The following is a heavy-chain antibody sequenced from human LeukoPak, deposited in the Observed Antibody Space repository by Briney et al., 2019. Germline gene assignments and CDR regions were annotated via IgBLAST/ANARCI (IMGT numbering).Heavy chain of an antibody. D-gene: IGHD1-26*01. J-gene: IGHJ4*02. CDR3: AKDRLIEGELPFSHYFDY. V-gene: IGHV3-23*01. CDR1: GFTFTSCA. CDR2: ISNGGGST. Sequence: GGSLRLSCAASGFTFTSCAMSWVRQAPGKGLEWVSGISNGGGSTYYADSGKGRFTISRDNSKNTLYLQMNSLRAEDTAVYYCAKDRLIEGELPFSHYFDYWGQGTLVTVSP.